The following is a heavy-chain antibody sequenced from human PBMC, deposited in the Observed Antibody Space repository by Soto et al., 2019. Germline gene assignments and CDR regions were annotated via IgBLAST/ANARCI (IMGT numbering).Heavy chain of an antibody. V-gene: IGHV3-30*18. CDR2: ISFDGSNK. D-gene: IGHD3-10*01. CDR1: GFTFSSYG. CDR3: AKERGVGFGEFLNYFDY. Sequence: QVQLVESGGGVVQPGRSLTLSCAASGFTFSSYGMHWVRQAPGKGLEWVAVISFDGSNKYYADSVKGRFTISRDNSKNTLYLQMNSLTAEDTAAYYCAKERGVGFGEFLNYFDYWGQGTLVTVSS. J-gene: IGHJ4*02.